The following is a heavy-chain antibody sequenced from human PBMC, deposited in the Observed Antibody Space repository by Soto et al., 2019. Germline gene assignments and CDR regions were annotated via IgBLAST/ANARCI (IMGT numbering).Heavy chain of an antibody. CDR2: ISYDGSNK. J-gene: IGHJ4*02. V-gene: IGHV3-30*18. D-gene: IGHD2-21*02. CDR3: AKEGVAYCGGDCYYDY. Sequence: QVQLVESGGGVVQPGRSLRLSCAASGFPFSSYGMHWVRQAPCKGLEWVAVISYDGSNKYYADSVKGRFTISRDNTKNTLYLQMNSLRAEDTAVYYCAKEGVAYCGGDCYYDYSGQGTLVTVSS. CDR1: GFPFSSYG.